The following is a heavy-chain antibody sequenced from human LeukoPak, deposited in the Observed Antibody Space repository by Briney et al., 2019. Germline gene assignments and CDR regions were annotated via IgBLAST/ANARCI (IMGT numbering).Heavy chain of an antibody. J-gene: IGHJ4*02. CDR1: GFTFSNYA. CDR2: ISYDGSNK. V-gene: IGHV3-30*14. CDR3: ARDSSGPGY. Sequence: PGGSLRLSCAASGFTFSNYAMHWVRQAPGKGLEWVAVISYDGSNKYYANSVKGRFTISRDNSKNTLYLQMNSLRAEDTAVYYCARDSSGPGYWGQGTLVTVSS. D-gene: IGHD1-26*01.